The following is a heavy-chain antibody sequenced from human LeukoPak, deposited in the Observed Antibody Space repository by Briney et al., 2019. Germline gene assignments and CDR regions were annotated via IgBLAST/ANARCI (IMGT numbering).Heavy chain of an antibody. CDR3: AKFQGATYYNWHMVV. D-gene: IGHD1-20*01. J-gene: IGHJ6*03. CDR1: GFTFSNFA. CDR2: LSGSGGNT. Sequence: GGPLRLSCAASGFTFSNFAMSWVRQAPGKGLEWVSVLSGSGGNTYYADSVKGRFTISRDNSNNTLYLQMNSLTADDTAVYYCAKFQGATYYNWHMVVWGKGTTVTVSS. V-gene: IGHV3-23*01.